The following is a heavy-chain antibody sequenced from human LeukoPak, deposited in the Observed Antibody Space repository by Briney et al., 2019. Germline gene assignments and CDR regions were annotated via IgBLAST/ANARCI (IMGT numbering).Heavy chain of an antibody. V-gene: IGHV4-39*01. J-gene: IGHJ4*02. D-gene: IGHD1-26*01. CDR3: ARIVPRYSATYDNFDY. CDR1: GGSISSSSYY. CDR2: IYYSGAT. Sequence: PSGTLSLTRTVSGGSISSSSYYWGWIRQPPGKGLEWIASIYYSGATYYSSSLKSRVTISADTSKNQFSLILNSVTAADTAVYYCARIVPRYSATYDNFDYWGPGTRLTVSS.